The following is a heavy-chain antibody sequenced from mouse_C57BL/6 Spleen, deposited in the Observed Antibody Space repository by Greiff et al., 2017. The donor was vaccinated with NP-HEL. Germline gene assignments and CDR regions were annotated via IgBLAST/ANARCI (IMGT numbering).Heavy chain of an antibody. V-gene: IGHV1-69*01. J-gene: IGHJ3*01. D-gene: IGHD2-2*01. CDR3: ARGRVYGYDPAWFAY. CDR2: IDPSDSYT. CDR1: GYTFTSYW. Sequence: QVQLQQPGAELVMPGASVKLSCKASGYTFTSYWMHWVQQRPGQGLEWIGEIDPSDSYTNYNQKFKGKSTLTVDKSSSTAYMQLSSLTSEDSAVYYCARGRVYGYDPAWFAYWGQGTLVTVSA.